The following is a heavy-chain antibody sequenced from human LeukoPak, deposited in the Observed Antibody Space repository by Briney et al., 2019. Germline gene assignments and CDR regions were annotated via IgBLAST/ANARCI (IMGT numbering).Heavy chain of an antibody. CDR2: MNPNSGNT. Sequence: ASVKVSCKASGYTFTSYDINWVRQATGQGLEWMGWMNPNSGNTGYAQKFQGRVTMTRNTSISTAYMELSSLRSEDTAVYYCARVVEMATKTVMPYAFDIWGQGTMVTVSS. CDR1: GYTFTSYD. CDR3: ARVVEMATKTVMPYAFDI. V-gene: IGHV1-8*01. D-gene: IGHD5-24*01. J-gene: IGHJ3*02.